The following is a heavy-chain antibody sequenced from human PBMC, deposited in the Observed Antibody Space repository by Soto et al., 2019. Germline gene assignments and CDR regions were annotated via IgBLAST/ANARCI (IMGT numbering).Heavy chain of an antibody. CDR3: ARDPYANAFDI. CDR2: INQSGGT. CDR1: GASLSGYD. Sequence: SETLSLTXAVYGASLSGYDWSWIRQPPGKGLEWIGEINQSGGTNYNPSLKSRVTISMDTSKNQFSLRLSSVTAADTAIYYCARDPYANAFDIWGRGTMVTVSS. V-gene: IGHV4-34*01. D-gene: IGHD2-2*01. J-gene: IGHJ3*02.